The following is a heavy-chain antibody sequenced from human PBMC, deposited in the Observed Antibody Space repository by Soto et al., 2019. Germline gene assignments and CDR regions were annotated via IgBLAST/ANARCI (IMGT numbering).Heavy chain of an antibody. Sequence: PGESLKISCKGSGYNFTNYWGGWVRQLPGKGLEWMGIIYPDDSDTRYSPSFQGQVIISADKSINTAYLQWSSLKATDSGMYYCARRYSTSPDYWGQGTQVTVSS. V-gene: IGHV5-51*01. CDR1: GYNFTNYW. D-gene: IGHD3-9*01. CDR2: IYPDDSDT. CDR3: ARRYSTSPDY. J-gene: IGHJ4*02.